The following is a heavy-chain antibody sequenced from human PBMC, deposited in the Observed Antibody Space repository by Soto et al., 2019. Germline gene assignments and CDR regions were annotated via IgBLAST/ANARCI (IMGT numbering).Heavy chain of an antibody. CDR2: IIPLFHKT. Sequence: GASVKVSCKASGDMFRNSAFTWVRQAPGQGLDWMGVIIPLFHKTSVAQKFQGRLTFTADASTSDVYMEVSSLTSEDTAVYYCARARLSNGDPNIYFFYGLDVWGQGTTVTVSS. CDR1: GDMFRNSA. J-gene: IGHJ6*02. D-gene: IGHD6-6*01. V-gene: IGHV1-69*13. CDR3: ARARLSNGDPNIYFFYGLDV.